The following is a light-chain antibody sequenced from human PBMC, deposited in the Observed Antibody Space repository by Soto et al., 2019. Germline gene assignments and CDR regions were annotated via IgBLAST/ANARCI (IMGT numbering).Light chain of an antibody. CDR1: QSVTSF. CDR2: DAS. CDR3: QQRINWPLT. J-gene: IGKJ4*01. V-gene: IGKV3-11*01. Sequence: EIVLTQSPATLSLSPGERATLSCRASQSVTSFLAWYQQKPGQAPRLLIYDASSRATGIPARFSGRGSGTDFTLTSSSLEPADFAVYYCQQRINWPLTFGGGTKVEIK.